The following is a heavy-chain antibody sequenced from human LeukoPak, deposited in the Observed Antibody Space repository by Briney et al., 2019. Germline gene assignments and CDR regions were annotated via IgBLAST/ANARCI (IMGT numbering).Heavy chain of an antibody. CDR2: TNHSGST. CDR3: ARQGFQWVDP. CDR1: GGSFSGYY. Sequence: SETLSLTCAVYGGSFSGYYWSWIRQPPGKGLEWIGETNHSGSTNYNPSLKSRVTISVDTSKNQFSLKLTSVTVADTAVYYCARQGFQWVDPWGQGTLVTVSS. V-gene: IGHV4-34*01. J-gene: IGHJ5*02.